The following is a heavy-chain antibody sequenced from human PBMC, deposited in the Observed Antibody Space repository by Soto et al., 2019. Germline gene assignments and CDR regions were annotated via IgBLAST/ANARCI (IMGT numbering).Heavy chain of an antibody. CDR1: GYTFTSYA. Sequence: QVQLVQSGAEVKKPGASVKVSCKPSGYTFTSYAITWVRQAPGQGLEWMGWISAFNGNTNYAQKLQGRVTMTTDTATNTAYMELRSLRSDDQDAYYCARDRSGSYCVHDYWGQGTLVTVSS. J-gene: IGHJ4*02. V-gene: IGHV1-18*01. D-gene: IGHD1-26*01. CDR2: ISAFNGNT. CDR3: ARDRSGSYCVHDY.